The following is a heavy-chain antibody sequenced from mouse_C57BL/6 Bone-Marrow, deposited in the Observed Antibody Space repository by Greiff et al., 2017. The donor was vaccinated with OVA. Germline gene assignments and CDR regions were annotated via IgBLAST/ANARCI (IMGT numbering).Heavy chain of an antibody. CDR2: IYPSDSET. D-gene: IGHD2-1*01. J-gene: IGHJ3*01. CDR1: GYTFTSYW. CDR3: ARSVLYYGKSSWFAY. Sequence: QVQLQQPGAELVRPGSSVKLSCKASGYTFTSYWMDWVKQRPGQGLEWIGNIYPSDSETHYNQKFKDKATLTVAKSASTAYMPLSSLTSEDSAVYYCARSVLYYGKSSWFAYWGQGTLVTVSA. V-gene: IGHV1-61*01.